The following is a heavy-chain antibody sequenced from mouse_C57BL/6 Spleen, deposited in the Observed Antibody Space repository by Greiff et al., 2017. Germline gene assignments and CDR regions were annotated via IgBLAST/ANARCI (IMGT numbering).Heavy chain of an antibody. J-gene: IGHJ3*01. CDR3: ASDDGYYGGFAY. D-gene: IGHD2-3*01. CDR1: GYTFTSYW. V-gene: IGHV1-64*01. Sequence: VQLQQPGAELVKPGASVKLSCKASGYTFTSYWMHWVKQRPGQGLEWIGMIHPNSGSTNYNEKFKSKATLTVDKSSSTAYMQLSSLTSEDSAVYYCASDDGYYGGFAYWGQGTLVTVSA. CDR2: IHPNSGST.